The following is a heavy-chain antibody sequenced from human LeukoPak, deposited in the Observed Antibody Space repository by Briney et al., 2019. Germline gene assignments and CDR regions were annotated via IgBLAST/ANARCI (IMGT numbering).Heavy chain of an antibody. J-gene: IGHJ5*02. D-gene: IGHD6-13*01. V-gene: IGHV4-61*02. CDR3: ARAYSSSWYFNWFDP. Sequence: SQTLSLTCTVSGVSVSNGNYYWTWIRQPAGKGLEWLGRIYMSGSTNYNPSLKSRVTISVDTSKNQFSLKLSSVTAADTAVYFCARAYSSSWYFNWFDPWGQGTLVTVSS. CDR1: GVSVSNGNYY. CDR2: IYMSGST.